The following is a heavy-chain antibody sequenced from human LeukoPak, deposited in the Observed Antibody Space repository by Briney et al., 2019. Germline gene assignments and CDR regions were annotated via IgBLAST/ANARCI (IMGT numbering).Heavy chain of an antibody. J-gene: IGHJ3*02. CDR1: GGSISSYY. CDR2: IYYSGST. CDR3: ARELRNDSSGYYYPDAFDT. Sequence: SETLSLTCTVSGGSISSYYWSWIRQPPGKGLEWIGYIYYSGSTNYNPSLKSRVTISVDTSKNQFSLKLSSVTAADTAVYYCARELRNDSSGYYYPDAFDTWGQGTMVTVSS. D-gene: IGHD3-22*01. V-gene: IGHV4-59*01.